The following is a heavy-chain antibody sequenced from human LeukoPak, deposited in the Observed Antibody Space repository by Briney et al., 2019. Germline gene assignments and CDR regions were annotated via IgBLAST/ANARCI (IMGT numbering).Heavy chain of an antibody. Sequence: ASVKVSCKASGGSFSNYAISWVRQAPGQGLEWMGGIIPIFGTANYAQKFRGRVTITADKSTRTAYMELSSLRSEDTAVYYCARRSYDSSGYSWFDPWGQGTLVTVSS. V-gene: IGHV1-69*06. CDR2: IIPIFGTA. CDR3: ARRSYDSSGYSWFDP. D-gene: IGHD3-22*01. J-gene: IGHJ5*02. CDR1: GGSFSNYA.